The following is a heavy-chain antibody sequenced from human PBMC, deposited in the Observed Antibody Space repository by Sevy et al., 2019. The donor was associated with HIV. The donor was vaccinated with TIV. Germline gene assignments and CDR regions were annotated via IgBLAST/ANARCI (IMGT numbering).Heavy chain of an antibody. V-gene: IGHV3-23*01. CDR2: ISGSGGST. J-gene: IGHJ5*02. CDR1: GFTFSSYA. Sequence: GGSLRLSCAASGFTFSSYAMSWVRQAPGKGLEWVSAISGSGGSTYYADSVKGRFTISRDNSKNTSYLQMNSLRAEDTAVYYCAKDAVGYSYGFGQFDPWGQGTLVTVSS. D-gene: IGHD5-18*01. CDR3: AKDAVGYSYGFGQFDP.